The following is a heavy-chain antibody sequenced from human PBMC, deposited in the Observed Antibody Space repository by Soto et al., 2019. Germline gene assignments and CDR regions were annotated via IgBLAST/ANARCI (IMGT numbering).Heavy chain of an antibody. CDR3: ARAMTTVTTIDY. D-gene: IGHD4-17*01. J-gene: IGHJ4*02. CDR2: IYHSGST. CDR1: GGSISSGGYS. Sequence: SETLSLTCAVSGGSISSGGYSWSWIRQPPGKGLNYIGYIYHSGSTYYNPSLKSRVTISVDRSKNQFSLKLSSVTAADTAVYYCARAMTTVTTIDYWGQGTLVTVSS. V-gene: IGHV4-30-2*01.